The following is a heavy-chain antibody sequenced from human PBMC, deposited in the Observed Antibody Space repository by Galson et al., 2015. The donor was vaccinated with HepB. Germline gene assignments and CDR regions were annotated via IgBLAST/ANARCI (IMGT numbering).Heavy chain of an antibody. CDR2: TYYRSKWYN. CDR1: GDSVSSKSAA. CDR3: ATSEVPGTDAFDI. D-gene: IGHD1-1*01. V-gene: IGHV6-1*01. Sequence: CAISGDSVSSKSAAWNWIRQSPSRGLGWLGRTYYRSKWYNDYAVSVKSRITINPDTPKNQFSLQLKSVTPEDTAVYYCATSEVPGTDAFDIWGQGTMVTVSS. J-gene: IGHJ3*02.